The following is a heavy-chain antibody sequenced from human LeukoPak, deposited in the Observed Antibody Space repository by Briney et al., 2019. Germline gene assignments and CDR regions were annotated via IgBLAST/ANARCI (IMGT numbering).Heavy chain of an antibody. V-gene: IGHV7-4-1*02. J-gene: IGHJ4*02. CDR1: GYTFTSYA. Sequence: ASVKVSCKASGYTFTSYAMNWVRQAPGQGLEWMGWINTNTGNPMYAQGFTGRFVFSLDTSVSTAYLQISSLKAEDTAVYYCARVYYDSSGYWALLDYWGQGTLVTVSS. CDR2: INTNTGNP. CDR3: ARVYYDSSGYWALLDY. D-gene: IGHD3-22*01.